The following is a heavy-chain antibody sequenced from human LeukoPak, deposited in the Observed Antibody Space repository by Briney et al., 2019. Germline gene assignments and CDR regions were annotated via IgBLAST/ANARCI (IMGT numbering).Heavy chain of an antibody. CDR2: ISSDGSNK. CDR3: ARHAPIFSF. D-gene: IGHD2-8*01. J-gene: IGHJ4*02. V-gene: IGHV3-30*03. Sequence: GGSLRLSCVASGFTFSSYGMHWVRQAPGKGLEWVAVISSDGSNKYYGDSVKGRFTISRDNSKDTLYLQMNRLRVEDTAIYYCARHAPIFSFWGQGTLVTVSS. CDR1: GFTFSSYG.